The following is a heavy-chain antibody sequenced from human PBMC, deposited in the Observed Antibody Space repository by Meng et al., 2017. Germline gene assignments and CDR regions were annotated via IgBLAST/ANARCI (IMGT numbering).Heavy chain of an antibody. CDR3: AKDYNYYDSSGYYYGPTDAFDI. CDR2: ISGSGGST. Sequence: GESLKISCAASGFTFSSYAMSWVRQAPGKGLEWVSAISGSGGSTYYADSVKDRFTISRDNSKNTLYLQMNSLRAEDTAVYYCAKDYNYYDSSGYYYGPTDAFDIWGQGTMVTVSS. J-gene: IGHJ3*02. V-gene: IGHV3-23*01. CDR1: GFTFSSYA. D-gene: IGHD3-22*01.